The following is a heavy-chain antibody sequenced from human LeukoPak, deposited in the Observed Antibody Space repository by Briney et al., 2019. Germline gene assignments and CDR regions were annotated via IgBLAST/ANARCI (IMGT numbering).Heavy chain of an antibody. CDR1: GFTFSSYS. V-gene: IGHV3-48*02. CDR2: SSSSSSSTI. Sequence: PGGSLRLSCAASGFTFSSYSMNWVRQAPGKGLEWVSYSSSSSSSTIYYADSVKGRFTISRDNAKNSLYLQMNSLRDEDTAVYYCARDRGTYSYGYGPYDYWGQGTLVTVSS. J-gene: IGHJ4*02. CDR3: ARDRGTYSYGYGPYDY. D-gene: IGHD5-18*01.